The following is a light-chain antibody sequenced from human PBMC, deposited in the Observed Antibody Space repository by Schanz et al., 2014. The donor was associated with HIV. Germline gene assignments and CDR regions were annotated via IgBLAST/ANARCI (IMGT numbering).Light chain of an antibody. CDR3: QQYTTYAYT. V-gene: IGKV1-5*03. CDR2: RAS. Sequence: DIQMTQSPSTLSASVGDRVTITCRASQSISWWLAWYQQKPGKAPKLLIYRASNLETGVPSRFSGSGSGTEFTLNISSLQPDDFATYYCQQYTTYAYTFGQGTRVEIK. J-gene: IGKJ2*01. CDR1: QSISWW.